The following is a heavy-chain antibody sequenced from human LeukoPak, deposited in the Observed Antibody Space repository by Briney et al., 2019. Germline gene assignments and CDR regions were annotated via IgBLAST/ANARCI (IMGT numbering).Heavy chain of an antibody. CDR3: ARARGSLGHDFWSGYYRFDY. J-gene: IGHJ4*02. V-gene: IGHV3-48*04. CDR1: GFMFTLDS. CDR2: ISSSSSTI. D-gene: IGHD3-3*01. Sequence: GGSLRLSCETSGFMFTLDSMNWGREAPGEGVEWVSYISSSSSTIYYADSVKGRYTISRDNAKKSLYLQMNSLRAEDTAVYYCARARGSLGHDFWSGYYRFDYWGEGTLVTVSS.